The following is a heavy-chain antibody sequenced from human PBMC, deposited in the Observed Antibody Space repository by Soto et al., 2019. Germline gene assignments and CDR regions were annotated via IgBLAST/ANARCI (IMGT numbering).Heavy chain of an antibody. CDR2: IYYSGST. Sequence: SETLSLTCTVSGGSISSYYWSWIRQPPGKGLEWIGYIYYSGSTNYNPSLKSRVTISVDTSKNXXXXXXXSVTAADTAVYYCARGSPRDYDFWSGYFSGYYYGMDVWGQGTTVTV. CDR1: GGSISSYY. D-gene: IGHD3-3*01. CDR3: ARGSPRDYDFWSGYFSGYYYGMDV. V-gene: IGHV4-59*01. J-gene: IGHJ6*02.